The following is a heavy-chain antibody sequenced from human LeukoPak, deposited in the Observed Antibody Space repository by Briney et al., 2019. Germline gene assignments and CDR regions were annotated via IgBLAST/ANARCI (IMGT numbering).Heavy chain of an antibody. Sequence: PGGSLRLSCAASGFTFSNAWMNWVRQAPGKGLEWVGRIKSKTDGGTTDYAAPVKGRLTISRDDSKNTLYLQMNSLKIEDTAVYYCMWDIVAIVVGTELDYWGQGTLVTVSS. D-gene: IGHD2-15*01. V-gene: IGHV3-15*01. CDR2: IKSKTDGGTT. J-gene: IGHJ4*02. CDR3: MWDIVAIVVGTELDY. CDR1: GFTFSNAW.